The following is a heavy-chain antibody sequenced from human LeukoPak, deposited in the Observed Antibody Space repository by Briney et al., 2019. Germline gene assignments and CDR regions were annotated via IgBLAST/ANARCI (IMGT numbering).Heavy chain of an antibody. CDR2: MNPNSGNT. Sequence: ASVKVSCKASGYTFTSYDINWVRQATGQGLEWMGWMNPNSGNTGYAQKFQGRVTMTRNASISTAYMELSSLRSEDTAVYYCARGKMVRGVIISYYYYMDVWGKGTTVTISS. J-gene: IGHJ6*03. V-gene: IGHV1-8*01. CDR1: GYTFTSYD. D-gene: IGHD3-10*01. CDR3: ARGKMVRGVIISYYYYMDV.